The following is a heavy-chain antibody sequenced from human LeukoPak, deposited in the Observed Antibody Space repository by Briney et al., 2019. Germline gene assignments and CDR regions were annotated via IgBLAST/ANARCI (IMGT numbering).Heavy chain of an antibody. J-gene: IGHJ3*02. D-gene: IGHD3-16*01. CDR1: GFTVSSNY. CDR2: IYSGGST. V-gene: IGHV3-53*01. CDR3: ARVTAGPSSDAFDI. Sequence: GGSLRLSCAASGFTVSSNYMSWVRQAPGKGLEWVSVIYSGGSTYYADSVKDRFTVSRDNSKNTLYLQMNSLRAEDTAVYYCARVTAGPSSDAFDIWGQGTMVTVSS.